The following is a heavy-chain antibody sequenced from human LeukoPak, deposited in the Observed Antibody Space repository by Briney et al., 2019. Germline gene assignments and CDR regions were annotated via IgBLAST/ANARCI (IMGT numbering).Heavy chain of an antibody. Sequence: SETLSLTCAVYGGSFSGYYWSWIRQPPGKGLEWIGEINHSGSTNYNPSHKSRVTISVDTSKNQFSLKLSSVTATDTAVYYCARGHSGTTGTTYVDYWGQGTLVTVSS. D-gene: IGHD1-1*01. CDR3: ARGHSGTTGTTYVDY. J-gene: IGHJ4*02. CDR2: INHSGST. CDR1: GGSFSGYY. V-gene: IGHV4-34*01.